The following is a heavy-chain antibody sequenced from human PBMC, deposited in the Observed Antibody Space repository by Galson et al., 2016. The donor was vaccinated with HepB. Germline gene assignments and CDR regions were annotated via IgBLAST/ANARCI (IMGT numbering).Heavy chain of an antibody. D-gene: IGHD5-24*01. CDR3: ARRVGRWLPVDY. CDR2: IYYSGNT. Sequence: SETLSLTCTVSGASLNRNAYYWDWIRQPPGKGLEWIGTIYYSGNTYYNPSLKSRVTISVDTSKNQFSLKLSSVTAADTAVYYCARRVGRWLPVDYWGQGTLVTVSS. V-gene: IGHV4-39*01. J-gene: IGHJ4*02. CDR1: GASLNRNAYY.